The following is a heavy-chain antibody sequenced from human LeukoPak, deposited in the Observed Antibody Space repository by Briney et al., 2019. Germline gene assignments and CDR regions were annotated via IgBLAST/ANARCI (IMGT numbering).Heavy chain of an antibody. Sequence: GGSLRLSCAASGFTFKNYGMNWVRQAPGKGLEWVSSISSGSSYIDYADSLQGRFTISRDNAKSSLYLQMNSLRGEDTAVYYCARSKGGAQREYGMDVWGQGTTVTLSS. CDR2: ISSGSSYI. CDR1: GFTFKNYG. D-gene: IGHD1-1*01. J-gene: IGHJ6*02. V-gene: IGHV3-21*06. CDR3: ARSKGGAQREYGMDV.